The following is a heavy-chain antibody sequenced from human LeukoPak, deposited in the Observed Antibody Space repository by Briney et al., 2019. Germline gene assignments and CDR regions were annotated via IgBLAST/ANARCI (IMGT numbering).Heavy chain of an antibody. J-gene: IGHJ4*02. Sequence: GGSLRLSCAASGFTFSSYALHWVRQAPGKGLEWVAVISYDGNFKYYADSVKGRITVSRDNSKNTLYLQMNSLRAEDTAIYYCAREGPRGNSQFDYWGQGTLVTVSS. D-gene: IGHD2/OR15-2a*01. CDR1: GFTFSSYA. V-gene: IGHV3-30*04. CDR2: ISYDGNFK. CDR3: AREGPRGNSQFDY.